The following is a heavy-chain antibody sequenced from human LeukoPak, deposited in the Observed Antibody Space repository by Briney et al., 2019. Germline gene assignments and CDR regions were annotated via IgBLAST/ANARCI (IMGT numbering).Heavy chain of an antibody. V-gene: IGHV4-34*01. CDR3: ARGRGRYSGYDSRGTLNY. CDR2: INHSGST. CDR1: GGSFSGYY. J-gene: IGHJ4*02. D-gene: IGHD5-12*01. Sequence: SETLSLTCAVYGGSFSGYYWSWPRQPPGKGLEWIGEINHSGSTNYNPSLKSRVTISVDTSKNQFSLKLSSVTAADTAVYYCARGRGRYSGYDSRGTLNYWGQGTLVTVSS.